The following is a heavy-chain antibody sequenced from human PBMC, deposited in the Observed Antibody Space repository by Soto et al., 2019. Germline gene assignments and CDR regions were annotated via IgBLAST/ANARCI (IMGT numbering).Heavy chain of an antibody. CDR1: GFTLSSYG. V-gene: IGHV3-30*18. CDR3: AKDPNRLYYYGSGSYYHY. Sequence: GGSLRLSCAASGFTLSSYGMHWVRQAPGKGLEWVAVISYDGSNKYYADSVKGRFTISRDNSKNTLYLQMNSLRAEDTAVYYCAKDPNRLYYYGSGSYYHYWGQGTLVTVSS. J-gene: IGHJ4*02. CDR2: ISYDGSNK. D-gene: IGHD3-10*01.